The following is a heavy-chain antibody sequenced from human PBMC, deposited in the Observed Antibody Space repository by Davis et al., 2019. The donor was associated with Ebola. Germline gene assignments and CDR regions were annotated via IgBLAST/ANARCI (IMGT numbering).Heavy chain of an antibody. J-gene: IGHJ6*04. CDR3: AKDKGSGYYNEAKMNNYYYYYAMDV. D-gene: IGHD5-12*01. CDR1: GFTFSDYA. V-gene: IGHV3-9*01. Sequence: PGGSLRLSCEASGFTFSDYAMHWVRQPPGQGLEWVASISWHTVNTWYSDSVKGRFTISRDNAKKSLYLEMNNVKLEDAASYYCAKDKGSGYYNEAKMNNYYYYYAMDVWGKGTTVTVSS. CDR2: ISWHTVNT.